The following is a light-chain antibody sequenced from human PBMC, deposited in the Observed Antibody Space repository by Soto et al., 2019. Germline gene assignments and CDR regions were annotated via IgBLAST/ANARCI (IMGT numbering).Light chain of an antibody. Sequence: QSALTQPASVSGSPGQSITISCTGTTSDVGGYNYVSWYQQHPGKAPKLMIYEVSNRPSGVSNRCSGSKSGNTASLTSSGLQAEDEADYYCSSYTTRSTHWVFGGGTKLTVL. CDR3: SSYTTRSTHWV. V-gene: IGLV2-14*01. CDR2: EVS. J-gene: IGLJ3*02. CDR1: TSDVGGYNY.